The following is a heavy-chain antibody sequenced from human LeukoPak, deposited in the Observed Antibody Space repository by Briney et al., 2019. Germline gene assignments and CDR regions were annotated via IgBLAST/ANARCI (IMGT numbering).Heavy chain of an antibody. CDR3: ARDLPSWAYYYYYMDV. V-gene: IGHV4-4*07. CDR1: GGSLSSYY. Sequence: PSETLSLTCTVSGGSLSSYYWSWIRQPAGKGLEWIGRIYTSGSTNYNPSLKSRVTMSVDTSKNQFSLQLSSVTAADTAVYYCARDLPSWAYYYYYMDVWGKGTTVTVSS. CDR2: IYTSGST. J-gene: IGHJ6*03. D-gene: IGHD3-16*01.